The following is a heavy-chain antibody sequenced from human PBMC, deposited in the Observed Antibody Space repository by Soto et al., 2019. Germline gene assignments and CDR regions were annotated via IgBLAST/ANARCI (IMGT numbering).Heavy chain of an antibody. V-gene: IGHV4-59*06. D-gene: IGHD3-22*01. Sequence: SETLSLTCTVSGGSISSYYWSWIRQPPGKGLEWIGYIYYSGSTYYNPSLKSRVTISVDTSKNQFSLKLSSVTAADTAVYYCASRYYYDSSGYYFDYWGQGTLVTVSS. CDR2: IYYSGST. CDR3: ASRYYYDSSGYYFDY. CDR1: GGSISSYY. J-gene: IGHJ4*02.